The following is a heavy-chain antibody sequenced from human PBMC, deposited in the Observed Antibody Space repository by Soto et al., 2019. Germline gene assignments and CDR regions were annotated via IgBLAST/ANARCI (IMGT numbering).Heavy chain of an antibody. CDR1: GFTFTDYY. CDR2: IRNKANSHTT. Sequence: GGSLRLSCAASGFTFTDYYTDWVRQAPGKGLEWVGRIRNKANSHTTEYAASVMGRFTVSRDDSKNSLYLQMDSLKTEDTAVYYCASSWGDYRCFNYWGQGTLVTVSS. J-gene: IGHJ4*02. V-gene: IGHV3-72*01. D-gene: IGHD4-17*01. CDR3: ASSWGDYRCFNY.